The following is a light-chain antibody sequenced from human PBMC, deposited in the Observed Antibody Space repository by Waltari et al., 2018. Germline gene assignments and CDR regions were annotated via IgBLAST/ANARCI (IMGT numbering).Light chain of an antibody. CDR3: QQHYSSPRT. CDR1: QSVLSTSNNKNY. CDR2: WAS. Sequence: DIVMTQSPDSLALSLGERATINRQSGQSVLSTSNNKNYLSWYQQKPGQPPKLLIYWASTRQSGVPDRFSGSGSGTDFTLTISSLQAEDVAVYYCQQHYSSPRTFGQGTKVEVK. V-gene: IGKV4-1*01. J-gene: IGKJ1*01.